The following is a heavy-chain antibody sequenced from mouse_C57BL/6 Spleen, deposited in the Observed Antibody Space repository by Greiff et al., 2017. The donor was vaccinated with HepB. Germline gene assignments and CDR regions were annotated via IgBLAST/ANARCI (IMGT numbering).Heavy chain of an antibody. D-gene: IGHD1-1*01. CDR2: ISSGGSYT. CDR1: GFTFSSYG. J-gene: IGHJ1*03. Sequence: EVMLVESGGDLVKPGGSLKLSCAASGFTFSSYGMSWVRQTPDKRLEWVATISSGGSYTYYPDSVKGRFTISRDNAKNTLYLQMSSLKSENTAMYYCARQGYYGSSHWYFDVWGTGTTVTVSS. CDR3: ARQGYYGSSHWYFDV. V-gene: IGHV5-6*01.